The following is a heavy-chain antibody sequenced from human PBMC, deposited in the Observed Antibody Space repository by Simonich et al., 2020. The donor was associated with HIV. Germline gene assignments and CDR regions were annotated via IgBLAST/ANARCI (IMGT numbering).Heavy chain of an antibody. D-gene: IGHD1-7*01. CDR3: ARVTGTTDDAFDI. J-gene: IGHJ3*02. CDR2: IIAYNGNT. Sequence: QVQLVQSGAEVKKPGASVKVSCKASGYTFTSYGISWVRQGTGQGLEWMGWIIAYNGNTNYAQKLQGRVTMTTDTSTSTADMELRSLRSDDTAVYYCARVTGTTDDAFDIWGQGTMVTVSS. V-gene: IGHV1-18*01. CDR1: GYTFTSYG.